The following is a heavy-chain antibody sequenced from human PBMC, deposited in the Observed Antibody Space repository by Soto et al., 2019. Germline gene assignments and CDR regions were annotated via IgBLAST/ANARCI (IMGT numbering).Heavy chain of an antibody. Sequence: EVQLVESGGGLVQPGGSLRLSCAASGFTFSSYSMIWVRQAPGKGLEWVSYISISSSTIYYADSVKGRFTISRDNAKNSLYLLMNSLRDEDTAVYYCTRDPYGMDVWGQGTTVTVSS. CDR2: ISISSSTI. CDR3: TRDPYGMDV. J-gene: IGHJ6*02. CDR1: GFTFSSYS. V-gene: IGHV3-48*02.